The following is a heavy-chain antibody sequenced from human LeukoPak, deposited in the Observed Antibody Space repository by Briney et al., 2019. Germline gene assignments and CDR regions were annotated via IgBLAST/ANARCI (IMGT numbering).Heavy chain of an antibody. D-gene: IGHD6-19*01. J-gene: IGHJ5*02. CDR2: INHSGST. CDR3: ARAIAVAGTGEFDP. CDR1: GGSFSGYY. Sequence: SETLSLTCAVYGGSFSGYYWSWIRQPPGKGLEWIGEINHSGSTNYNPSLKSRVTISVDTSKNQFSLKLSSVTAADTAVYYCARAIAVAGTGEFDPWGQGTLVTVSS. V-gene: IGHV4-34*01.